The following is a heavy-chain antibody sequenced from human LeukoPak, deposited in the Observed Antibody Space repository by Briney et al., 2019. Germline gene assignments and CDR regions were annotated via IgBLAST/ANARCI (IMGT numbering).Heavy chain of an antibody. CDR3: ARSHAQKGYCGGGRCYPAVWWFDP. CDR1: GYTFTSYD. CDR2: IYSNNYNK. Sequence: RASVKVSCKASGYTFTSYDINWVRQAAGQGLEWMGWIYSNNYNKGYAQKFQGRINMTRNTSINTADIELSSLRSEDTAVHYWARSHAQKGYCGGGRCYPAVWWFDPWGQGTLDTVSS. J-gene: IGHJ5*02. V-gene: IGHV1-8*01. D-gene: IGHD2-15*01.